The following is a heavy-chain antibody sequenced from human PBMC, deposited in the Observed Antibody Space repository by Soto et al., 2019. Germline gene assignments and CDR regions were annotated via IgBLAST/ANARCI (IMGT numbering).Heavy chain of an antibody. V-gene: IGHV4-31*03. D-gene: IGHD5-18*01. CDR1: GGSINSGGYC. J-gene: IGHJ4*02. CDR3: SRGILV. Sequence: QVQLQESGPGLVKPSQTLSLTCTVSGGSINSGGYCWRWIRQHPGKGLDWIGCISYGGSTSYNPSLKSRVTIYVDTSKNQFSLKLTSVTAADTAVYYCSRGILVWGQGALITVSS. CDR2: ISYGGST.